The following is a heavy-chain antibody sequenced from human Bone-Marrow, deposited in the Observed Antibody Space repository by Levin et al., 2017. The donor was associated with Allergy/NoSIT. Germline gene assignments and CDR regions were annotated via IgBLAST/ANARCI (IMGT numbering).Heavy chain of an antibody. CDR1: GGSISSYY. Sequence: SQTLSLTCTVSGGSISSYYWSWIRQPPGKGLEWIGYISYSGSTNYNPSLKSRVTISVDTSKNQFSLKLSSVTAADTALYYCARGGGWASALGYWGQGILVTVSS. V-gene: IGHV4-59*01. CDR3: ARGGGWASALGY. J-gene: IGHJ4*02. D-gene: IGHD1-26*01. CDR2: ISYSGST.